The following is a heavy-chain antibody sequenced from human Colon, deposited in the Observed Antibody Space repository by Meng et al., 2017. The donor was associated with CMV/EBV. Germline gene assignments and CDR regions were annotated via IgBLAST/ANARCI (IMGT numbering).Heavy chain of an antibody. CDR2: IRSDGSAT. Sequence: QVQRMQSGAGVKEPGASVKVSCKTSGYPFRDYYMHWVRQAPGQGLEWMGWIRSDGSATNYAQKFRGRVTMTRDASVSTAYMELSGLTSDDTAVYFCVRSSGWSLFDYWGPGALVTVSS. V-gene: IGHV1-2*02. CDR3: VRSSGWSLFDY. CDR1: GYPFRDYY. J-gene: IGHJ4*02. D-gene: IGHD6-19*01.